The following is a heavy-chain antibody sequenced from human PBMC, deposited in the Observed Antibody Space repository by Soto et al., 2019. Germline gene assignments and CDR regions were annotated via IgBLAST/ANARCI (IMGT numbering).Heavy chain of an antibody. J-gene: IGHJ2*01. CDR1: REGLASSS. Sequence: SVEVSSEECREGLASSSMRSLYHATTQKLEGMGWINAGNGNTKYSQKFQGRVTITRDTSASTAYMELSSLRSEDTAVYYCARDAADDPRTCDFGLPARAILVT. CDR2: INAGNGNT. CDR3: ARDAADDPRTCDFGL. V-gene: IGHV1-3*01. D-gene: IGHD1-1*01.